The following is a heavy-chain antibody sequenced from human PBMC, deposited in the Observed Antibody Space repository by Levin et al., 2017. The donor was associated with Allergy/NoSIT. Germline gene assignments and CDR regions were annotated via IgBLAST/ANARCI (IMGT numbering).Heavy chain of an antibody. CDR2: IIPIFGTA. V-gene: IGHV1-69*06. J-gene: IGHJ4*02. CDR3: ARDLRGCVGDTAMVTRSFDY. Sequence: KISCKASGGTFSSYAISWVRQAPGQGLEWMGGIIPIFGTANYAQKFQGRVTITADKSTSTAYMELSSLRSEDTAVYYCARDLRGCVGDTAMVTRSFDYWGQGTLVTVSS. CDR1: GGTFSSYA. D-gene: IGHD5-18*01.